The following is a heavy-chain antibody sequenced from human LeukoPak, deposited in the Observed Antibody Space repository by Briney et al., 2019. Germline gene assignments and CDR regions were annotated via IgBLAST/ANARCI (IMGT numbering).Heavy chain of an antibody. V-gene: IGHV3-64*04. J-gene: IGHJ5*02. CDR2: ISSNGGST. CDR3: ASGKYWYGDNWFDP. CDR1: GFTFSSYA. Sequence: PGGSLRLSCSASGFTFSSYAMHWVRQAPGKGLEYVSAISSNGGSTYYADSVKGRFTISRDNSKNTLYLQMNSLRAEDTAVYFCASGKYWYGDNWFDPWGQGTLVTVSS. D-gene: IGHD5-18*01.